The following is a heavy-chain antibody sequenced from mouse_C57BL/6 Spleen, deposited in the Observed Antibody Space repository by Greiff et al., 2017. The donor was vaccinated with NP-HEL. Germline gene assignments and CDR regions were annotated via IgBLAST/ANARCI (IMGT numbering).Heavy chain of an antibody. J-gene: IGHJ2*01. D-gene: IGHD1-1*01. CDR1: GYSITSGYY. Sequence: EVHLVESGPGLVKPSQSLSLTCSVTGYSITSGYYWNWIRQFPGNKLEWMGYISYDGSNNYNPSLKNRISITRDTSKNQFFLKLNSVTTEDTATYYCARDGYYGSSYGYFDYWGQGTTLTVSS. V-gene: IGHV3-6*01. CDR2: ISYDGSN. CDR3: ARDGYYGSSYGYFDY.